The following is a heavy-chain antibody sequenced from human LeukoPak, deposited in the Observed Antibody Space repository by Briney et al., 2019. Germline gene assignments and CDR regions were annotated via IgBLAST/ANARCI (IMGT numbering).Heavy chain of an antibody. J-gene: IGHJ4*02. CDR1: GGSISTYY. Sequence: PSETLSLTCTVSGGSISTYYWSWLRQPPGKGLEWIGFIYHSGITNYNPSLKSRVTISVDTSKNQFSLNLSSVTAADTAVYYCARDERSDTSGWHLGYWGQGTLVTVSS. V-gene: IGHV4-59*01. CDR2: IYHSGIT. D-gene: IGHD6-19*01. CDR3: ARDERSDTSGWHLGY.